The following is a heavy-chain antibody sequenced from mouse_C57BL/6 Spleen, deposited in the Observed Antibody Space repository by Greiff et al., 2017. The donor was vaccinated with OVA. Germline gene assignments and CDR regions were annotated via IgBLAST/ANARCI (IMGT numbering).Heavy chain of an antibody. J-gene: IGHJ3*01. CDR3: ARGEDGIFAY. Sequence: EVKLVESGGGLVKPGGSLKLSCAASGFTFSDYGMHWVRQAPEKGLEWVAYISSGSSTIYYADTVKGRFTISRDNAKNTLFLQMTSLRSEDTAMYYCARGEDGIFAYWGQGTLVTVSA. V-gene: IGHV5-17*01. CDR2: ISSGSSTI. CDR1: GFTFSDYG. D-gene: IGHD2-1*01.